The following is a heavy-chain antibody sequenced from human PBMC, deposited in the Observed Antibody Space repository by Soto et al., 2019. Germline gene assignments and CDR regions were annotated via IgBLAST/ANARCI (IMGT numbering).Heavy chain of an antibody. CDR2: IIPMFGTA. Sequence: SVKVSCKTSGGSFSNYAISWVRQAPGQGLEWMGAIIPMFGTANYAQMFQGRVTITADESTNTAYMEVSSLRSEDSAVYYCARGATVTREYFHGMDVWGQGTTVTVSS. D-gene: IGHD4-4*01. CDR3: ARGATVTREYFHGMDV. V-gene: IGHV1-69*13. J-gene: IGHJ6*02. CDR1: GGSFSNYA.